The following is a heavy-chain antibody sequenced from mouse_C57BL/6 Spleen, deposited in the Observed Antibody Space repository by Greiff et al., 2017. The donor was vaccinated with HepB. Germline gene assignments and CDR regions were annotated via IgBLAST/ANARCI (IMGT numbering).Heavy chain of an antibody. J-gene: IGHJ4*01. CDR1: GYTFTSYW. V-gene: IGHV1-50*01. CDR3: ARYGYYPYYAMDY. Sequence: QVQLQQPGAELVKPGASVKLSCKASGYTFTSYWMQWVKQRPGQGLEWIGEIDPSDSYTNYNQKFKGKATLTVDTSSSTAYMQLSSLTSEDSAVYYCARYGYYPYYAMDYWGQGTSVTVSS. CDR2: IDPSDSYT. D-gene: IGHD2-3*01.